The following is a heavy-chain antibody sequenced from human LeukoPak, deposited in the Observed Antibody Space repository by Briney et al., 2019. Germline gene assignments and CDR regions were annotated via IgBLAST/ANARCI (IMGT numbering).Heavy chain of an antibody. Sequence: PGASLRLSCAASGFTFSSYAMSWVRQAPGKGLEWVSAISGSGGSTYYADSVKGRFTISRDNSKNTLYLQMNSLRAEDTVVYYCAKPYYGGSYYFYWGQGTLVTVSS. D-gene: IGHD1-26*01. V-gene: IGHV3-23*01. CDR1: GFTFSSYA. CDR3: AKPYYGGSYYFY. J-gene: IGHJ4*02. CDR2: ISGSGGST.